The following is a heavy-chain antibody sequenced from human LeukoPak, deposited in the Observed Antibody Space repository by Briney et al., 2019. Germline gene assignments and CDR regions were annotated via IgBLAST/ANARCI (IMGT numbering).Heavy chain of an antibody. D-gene: IGHD3-10*01. Sequence: PGGSLRLSCAASGFTFSSYAMHWVRQAPGKGLEWVAVISYDGSNKYYADSVKGRFTISRDNSKNTLYLQMNSLRAEDTAVYYCARVDYYGSGKDYGMDVWGQGTTVTVSS. CDR1: GFTFSSYA. CDR3: ARVDYYGSGKDYGMDV. V-gene: IGHV3-30*14. CDR2: ISYDGSNK. J-gene: IGHJ6*02.